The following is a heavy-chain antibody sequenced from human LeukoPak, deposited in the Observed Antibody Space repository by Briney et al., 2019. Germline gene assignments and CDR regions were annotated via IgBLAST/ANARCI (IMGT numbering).Heavy chain of an antibody. V-gene: IGHV4-4*02. CDR2: IYHSGST. Sequence: SGTLSLTCAVSGGSISSSNWWSWVRQPPGKGLEWIGEIYHSGSTNYNPSLKSRVTISVDKSKNQFSLKLSSVTAADTAVYYCARGTTLNVAYSLFDYWGQGTLVTVSS. CDR1: GGSISSSNW. J-gene: IGHJ4*02. D-gene: IGHD4-11*01. CDR3: ARGTTLNVAYSLFDY.